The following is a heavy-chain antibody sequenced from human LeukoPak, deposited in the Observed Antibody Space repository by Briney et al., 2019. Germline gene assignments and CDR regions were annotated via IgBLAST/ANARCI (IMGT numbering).Heavy chain of an antibody. V-gene: IGHV3-48*01. D-gene: IGHD3-10*01. CDR3: ARARSSAPWDYYYYMDV. CDR1: GFGFSGSS. J-gene: IGHJ6*03. Sequence: GGSLRLSCAASGFGFSGSSMNWVRQAPGKGLEWLSYISSSSTTIYYADSVKGRFTISRDNAKNSLYLQMNSLRAEDTAVYYCARARSSAPWDYYYYMDVWGKGTTVTVSS. CDR2: ISSSSTTI.